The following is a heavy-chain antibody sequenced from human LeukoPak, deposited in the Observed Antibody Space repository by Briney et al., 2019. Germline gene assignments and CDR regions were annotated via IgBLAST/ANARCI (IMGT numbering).Heavy chain of an antibody. J-gene: IGHJ4*02. V-gene: IGHV1-18*01. CDR2: ISAYNGNT. CDR1: GYTFTSYG. CDR3: ARGRNIGYIVVVPAAYFDY. D-gene: IGHD2-2*01. Sequence: ASAKVSCKASGYTFTSYGISWVRQAPGQGLEWMGWISAYNGNTNYAQKLQGRVTMTTDTSTSTAYMELRSLRSDDTAVYYCARGRNIGYIVVVPAAYFDYWGQGTLVTVSS.